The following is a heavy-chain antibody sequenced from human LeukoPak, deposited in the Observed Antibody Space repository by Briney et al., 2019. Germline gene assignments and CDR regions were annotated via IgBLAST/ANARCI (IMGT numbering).Heavy chain of an antibody. D-gene: IGHD3-22*01. CDR1: GYTFTGYY. CDR2: INPNSGGT. V-gene: IGHV1-2*02. CDR3: ARDSGNYYRSGSKFDP. Sequence: ASVKVSCKASGYTFTGYYMHWVRQAPGQGLEWMGWINPNSGGTNYAQKFQGGVTMTRDTSISTAYMELSWLRSDDTAVYYCARDSGNYYRSGSKFDPWGQGTLVTVSS. J-gene: IGHJ5*02.